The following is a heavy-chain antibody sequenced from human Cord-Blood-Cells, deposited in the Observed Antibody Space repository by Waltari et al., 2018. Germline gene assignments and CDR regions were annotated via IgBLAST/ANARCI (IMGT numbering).Heavy chain of an antibody. CDR3: ARSQGPEDY. CDR1: GYTFTGYY. V-gene: IGHV1-2*02. CDR2: INPNRGGT. Sequence: QVQLVQSGAEVKKPGASVKVSCKASGYTFTGYYMHWVRQAPGKGLGGRGWINPNRGGTNYAQKFQGRVTMTRDTSISTAYMELSRLRSDDTAVYYCARSQGPEDYWGQGTLVTVSS. J-gene: IGHJ4*02.